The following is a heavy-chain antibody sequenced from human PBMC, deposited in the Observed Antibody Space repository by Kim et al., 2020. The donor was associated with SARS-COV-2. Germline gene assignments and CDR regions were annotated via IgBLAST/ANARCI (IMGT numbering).Heavy chain of an antibody. V-gene: IGHV1-46*01. CDR3: ALFSYCSSTSCYSHSPFDY. CDR2: INPSGGST. J-gene: IGHJ4*02. Sequence: ASVKVSCKASGYTFTSYYMHWVRQAPGQGLEWMGIINPSGGSTSYAQKFQGRVTMTRDTSTSTVYMELSSLRSEDTAVYYCALFSYCSSTSCYSHSPFDYWGQGTLVTVSS. D-gene: IGHD2-2*01. CDR1: GYTFTSYY.